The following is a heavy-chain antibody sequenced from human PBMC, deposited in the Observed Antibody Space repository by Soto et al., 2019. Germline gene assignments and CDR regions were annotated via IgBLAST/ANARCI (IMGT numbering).Heavy chain of an antibody. V-gene: IGHV3-48*01. CDR3: ARVLKWLGPGYYYYYMDV. CDR1: GFTFSSYN. CDR2: ITSSSRTI. D-gene: IGHD3-22*01. Sequence: GGSLRLSCAASGFTFSSYNMNWVRQAPGKGLEWVSCITSSSRTIYYADSVKGRFTISRDNAKNSLYLQMNSLRAEDTAVYYCARVLKWLGPGYYYYYMDVWGKGTTVTVSS. J-gene: IGHJ6*03.